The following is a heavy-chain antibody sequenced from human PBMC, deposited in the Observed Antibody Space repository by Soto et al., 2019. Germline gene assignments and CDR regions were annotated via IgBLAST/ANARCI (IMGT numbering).Heavy chain of an antibody. D-gene: IGHD1-26*01. CDR3: ARVFVSGSIPASDYYYYYYGMDV. V-gene: IGHV1-69*13. J-gene: IGHJ6*02. Sequence: GASVKVSCKASGGTFSSYAISWVRQAPGQGLEWMGGIIPIFGTANYAQKFQGRVTITADESTSTAYMELSSLRSEDTAVYYCARVFVSGSIPASDYYYYYYGMDVWGQGTTVTVSS. CDR2: IIPIFGTA. CDR1: GGTFSSYA.